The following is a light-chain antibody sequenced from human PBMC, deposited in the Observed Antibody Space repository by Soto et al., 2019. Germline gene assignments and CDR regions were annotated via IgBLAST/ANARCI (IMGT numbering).Light chain of an antibody. CDR2: KAS. V-gene: IGKV1-5*03. CDR1: QTISSW. CDR3: QHLGT. J-gene: IGKJ1*01. Sequence: DIQMTQSPSTLSGSVGDRVTITCRASQTISSWLAWYQQKPGKAPKLLIYKASTLKSGVPSRFSGSGSGTEFTLTISSLQPDDFATYYCQHLGTFGQGTKVDIK.